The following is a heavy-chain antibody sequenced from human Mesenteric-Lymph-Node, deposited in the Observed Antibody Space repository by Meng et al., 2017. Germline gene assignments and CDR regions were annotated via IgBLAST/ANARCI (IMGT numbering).Heavy chain of an antibody. CDR2: IYYSGST. V-gene: IGHV4-39*01. Sequence: QVQLPESGPGLVKPSQTLSLTCTVTDGFTTSDDYYWSWIRQPPGKGLEWIGSIYYSGSTYYNPSLKSRVTISVDTSKNQFFLKLSSVTAADTAVYYCARHEHYFDFWGQGTLVTVSS. CDR1: DGFTTSDDYY. CDR3: ARHEHYFDF. J-gene: IGHJ4*02.